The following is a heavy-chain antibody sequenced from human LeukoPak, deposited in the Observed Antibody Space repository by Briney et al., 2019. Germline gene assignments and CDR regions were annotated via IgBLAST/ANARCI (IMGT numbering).Heavy chain of an antibody. CDR1: GFTFSNYA. V-gene: IGHV4-34*01. J-gene: IGHJ4*02. Sequence: GSLRLSCAASGFTFSNYAMNWVRQPPGKGLEWLGEISHSGSTNYNPSLKSRVTISVDTSKNQFSLQLSSVTAADTAVYYCARGISEWELDYWGQGTLVTVSS. CDR3: ARGISEWELDY. CDR2: ISHSGST. D-gene: IGHD1-26*01.